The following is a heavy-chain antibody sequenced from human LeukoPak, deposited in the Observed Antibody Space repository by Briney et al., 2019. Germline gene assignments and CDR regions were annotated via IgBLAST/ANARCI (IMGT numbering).Heavy chain of an antibody. Sequence: GGSLRLSCTASGFTFSTYTMHWVRQAPGKGLEWVTVISHDGNTKHYADSVKSRFTISRDNSKNSLYLQMNSLRAEDTAFYSCARSLPATREPQAIDYWGQGTLVTVSS. J-gene: IGHJ4*02. D-gene: IGHD2-2*01. CDR1: GFTFSTYT. CDR3: ARSLPATREPQAIDY. V-gene: IGHV3-30*14. CDR2: ISHDGNTK.